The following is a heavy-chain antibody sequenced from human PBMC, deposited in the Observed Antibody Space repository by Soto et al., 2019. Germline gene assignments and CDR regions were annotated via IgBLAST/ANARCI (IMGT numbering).Heavy chain of an antibody. J-gene: IGHJ6*02. Sequence: QVQLVQSGAEVKKPGSSVKVSCKASGGTFSSYAISWVRQAPGQGLEWMGGIIPIFDTPKYAQKFQGRVTIIADESTSTAYMELSSLRSEDTAVYYCAREPTYYYYGLDVWGQGTTVTVSS. CDR3: AREPTYYYYGLDV. CDR1: GGTFSSYA. V-gene: IGHV1-69*01. CDR2: IIPIFDTP.